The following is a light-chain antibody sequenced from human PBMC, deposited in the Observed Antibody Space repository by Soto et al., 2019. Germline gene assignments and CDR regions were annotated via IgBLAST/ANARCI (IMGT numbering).Light chain of an antibody. Sequence: DIELTQSPSTLSASLSERAILSCLTSQSVSGYLDWYQQKPGQAPRVFVYGASTRQTGISSRFSGSGSGTEFTLTISSLRPEDFGSYYCQQSINSPLTFGRGTRLEIK. J-gene: IGKJ5*01. V-gene: IGKV3-15*01. CDR2: GAS. CDR1: QSVSGY. CDR3: QQSINSPLT.